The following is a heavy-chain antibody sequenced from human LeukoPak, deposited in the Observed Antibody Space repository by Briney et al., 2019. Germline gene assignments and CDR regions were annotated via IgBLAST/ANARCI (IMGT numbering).Heavy chain of an antibody. J-gene: IGHJ4*02. CDR1: GFTFSNAW. V-gene: IGHV3-15*07. CDR3: TTEGRVAGKHHPFDY. Sequence: GGSLRLSCAASGFTFSNAWMNWVRQAPGKGLEWVGRIKSKSDGGTTGFAAPVKGRFTISRDDSKNTLSLQMNSLKTEDTAVYYCTTEGRVAGKHHPFDYWGQGTLVTVSS. CDR2: IKSKSDGGTT. D-gene: IGHD6-19*01.